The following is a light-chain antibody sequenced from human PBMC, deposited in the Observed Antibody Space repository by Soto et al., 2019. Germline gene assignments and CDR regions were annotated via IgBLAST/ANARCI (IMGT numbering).Light chain of an antibody. CDR2: DVH. CDR3: ASYLTTSPLEV. V-gene: IGLV2-14*03. CDR1: ISDIVSHNY. J-gene: IGLJ1*01. Sequence: QSALTQPASVSGSPGESITVSCSGSISDIVSHNYVSWYRQYPCEAPKLLIYDVHYRPSWVSNRFSGFKSVNTAALTISGLQGADEADYYCASYLTTSPLEVFGTGTKVTVL.